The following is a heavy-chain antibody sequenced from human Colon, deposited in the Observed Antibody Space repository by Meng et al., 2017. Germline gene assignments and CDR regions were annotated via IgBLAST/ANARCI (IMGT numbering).Heavy chain of an antibody. CDR1: GDSVSSNRVL. Sequence: QVTLQQSGPGLVKPSQTLSLPCAITGDSVSSNRVLWYWVRQTPSRGLEWLGQTYYRSEWQNHYGVSVKSRITINADTSRNHFSLHLNSVTPEDTAVYYCTTWYGEYWGQGTLVTVSS. CDR3: TTWYGEY. CDR2: TYYRSEWQN. J-gene: IGHJ4*02. V-gene: IGHV6-1*01. D-gene: IGHD3-10*01.